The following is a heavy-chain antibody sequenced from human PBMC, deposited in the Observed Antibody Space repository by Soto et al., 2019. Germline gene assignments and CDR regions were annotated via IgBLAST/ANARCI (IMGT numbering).Heavy chain of an antibody. D-gene: IGHD6-19*01. J-gene: IGHJ3*01. CDR2: INPAHGNT. CDR3: GRGPYRMGWYGAVYV. CDR1: GYIFPNYA. V-gene: IGHV1-3*05. Sequence: QVQFVQSGAEEKNPGASVKVSCKASGYIFPNYAIHWVRQAPGQRLECMGWINPAHGNTKYSEKFQGRVTITRDTYANTGYMELSRLTSWHTGVYYCGRGPYRMGWYGAVYVWGRGTVVTVSS.